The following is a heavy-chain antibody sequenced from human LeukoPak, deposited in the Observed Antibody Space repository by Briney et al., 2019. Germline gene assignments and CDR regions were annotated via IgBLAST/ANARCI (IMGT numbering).Heavy chain of an antibody. CDR2: ISSSGSTI. J-gene: IGHJ3*02. CDR1: GFTFSDYY. CDR3: AGDPGDGYNLGAFDI. Sequence: GGSLRLSCAASGFTFSDYYMSRIRQAPGKGLEWVSYISSSGSTIYYADSVKGRFTISRDNAKNSLYLQMNSLRAEDTAVYYCAGDPGDGYNLGAFDIWGQGTMVTVSS. D-gene: IGHD5-24*01. V-gene: IGHV3-11*01.